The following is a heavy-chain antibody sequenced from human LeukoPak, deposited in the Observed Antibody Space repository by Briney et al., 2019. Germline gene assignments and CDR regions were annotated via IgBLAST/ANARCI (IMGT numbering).Heavy chain of an antibody. V-gene: IGHV3-23*01. CDR3: ASRPYGSGSYGVWFDP. CDR2: ISGGGGST. Sequence: GGSLRLSCAASGFTFSSYAMSWVRQAPGKGLEWVSAISGGGGSTYYADSVKGRFTISRDNSKNTLYLQMNSLRAEDTAVYYCASRPYGSGSYGVWFDPWGQGTLVTVSS. J-gene: IGHJ5*02. CDR1: GFTFSSYA. D-gene: IGHD3-10*01.